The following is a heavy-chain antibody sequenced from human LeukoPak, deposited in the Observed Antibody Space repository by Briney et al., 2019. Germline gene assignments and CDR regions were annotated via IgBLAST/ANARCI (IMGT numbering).Heavy chain of an antibody. CDR3: ARGLDCSGGRCFSFSAHMDV. Sequence: GGSLRLSCAASGFTFSSYEMNWVRQAPGKGLEWVSYISSIGSTIYYADSVKGRFTISRDNAKNSLYLQMNSLSADDTAVYYRARGLDCSGGRCFSFSAHMDVWGKGTTVTISS. D-gene: IGHD2-15*01. CDR2: ISSIGSTI. CDR1: GFTFSSYE. J-gene: IGHJ6*03. V-gene: IGHV3-48*03.